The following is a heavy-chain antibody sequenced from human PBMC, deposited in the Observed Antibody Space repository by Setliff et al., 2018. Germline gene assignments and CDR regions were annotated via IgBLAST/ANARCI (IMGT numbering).Heavy chain of an antibody. D-gene: IGHD6-19*01. CDR3: VRSSAPQVVLAAAKFDY. V-gene: IGHV1-18*01. Sequence: GASVKVSCKASGYTFKNYGVSWVRQAPGQGLEWMGWIGTYDANTIYSQKFQGRVIMTTDTSTSTVYMDLRNLRSDDTAVYYCVRSSAPQVVLAAAKFDYWGQGTLVTVSS. CDR1: GYTFKNYG. CDR2: IGTYDANT. J-gene: IGHJ4*02.